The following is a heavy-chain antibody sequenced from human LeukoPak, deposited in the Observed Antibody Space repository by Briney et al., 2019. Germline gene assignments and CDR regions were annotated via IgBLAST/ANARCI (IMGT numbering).Heavy chain of an antibody. Sequence: GGSLRLSCAASGFTFSSYGMHWVRQAPGKGLEWVAVIWYDGSNKYCADSVKGRFTISRDNSKNTLYLQMNSLRAEDTAVYYCAKDTEPWIQAYYFDYWGQGTLVTVSS. V-gene: IGHV3-33*06. CDR1: GFTFSSYG. J-gene: IGHJ4*02. D-gene: IGHD5-18*01. CDR3: AKDTEPWIQAYYFDY. CDR2: IWYDGSNK.